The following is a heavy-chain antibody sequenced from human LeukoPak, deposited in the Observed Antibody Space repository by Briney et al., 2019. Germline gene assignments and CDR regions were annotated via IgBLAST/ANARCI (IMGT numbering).Heavy chain of an antibody. J-gene: IGHJ6*02. CDR1: GGTFSSYA. V-gene: IGHV1-69*13. D-gene: IGHD2-8*01. CDR3: ARPHCTNGVCHHNYYYYGMDV. CDR2: VIPIFGTA. Sequence: SVKVSCKASGGTFSSYAISWVRQAPGQGLEWMGGVIPIFGTANYAQRFQGRVTITADESTSTAYMELSSLRSEDTAVYYCARPHCTNGVCHHNYYYYGMDVWGQGTTVTVSS.